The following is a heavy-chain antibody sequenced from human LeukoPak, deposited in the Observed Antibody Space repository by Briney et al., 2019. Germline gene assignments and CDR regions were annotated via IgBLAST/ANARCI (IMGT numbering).Heavy chain of an antibody. CDR2: IIPIFGTA. D-gene: IGHD3-22*01. J-gene: IGHJ4*02. CDR3: ARSIRSGYYLDY. V-gene: IGHV1-69*05. Sequence: SVKVSFKASRGTFSSYAISWVRQAPGQGLEWMGRIIPIFGTANYAQKFQGEVTLTTDETTSTAYMELSSLRSEDTAVYYCARSIRSGYYLDYWGQGTLVTVSS. CDR1: RGTFSSYA.